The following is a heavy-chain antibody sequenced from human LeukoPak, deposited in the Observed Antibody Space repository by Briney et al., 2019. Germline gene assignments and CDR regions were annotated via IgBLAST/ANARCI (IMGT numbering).Heavy chain of an antibody. V-gene: IGHV4-30-4*01. CDR2: IYHSGLT. J-gene: IGHJ4*02. CDR3: VRTSLRGYPLFDS. D-gene: IGHD5-18*01. Sequence: KPSETLSLTCTVSGDSISSGDYYWSWVRQPPGEGLEWVGHIYHSGLTNYNPSLKSRVTISVDTSKNQFSLILSSVTAADTAVYYCVRTSLRGYPLFDSWGQGTLVTVSS. CDR1: GDSISSGDYY.